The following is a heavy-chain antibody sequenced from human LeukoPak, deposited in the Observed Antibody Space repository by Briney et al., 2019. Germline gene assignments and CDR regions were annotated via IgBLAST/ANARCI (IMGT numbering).Heavy chain of an antibody. D-gene: IGHD3-16*01. Sequence: GGSLRLSCAAAGFTFSSYEMNGVRQAPGKGLEWVSYISSSRSTIYYADSVKGRFTISRDNAKNSLYLQMNSLRAEDTAVYYCARDLRAVWGRYNERYFDYWGQGTLVTVSS. CDR2: ISSSRSTI. CDR1: GFTFSSYE. J-gene: IGHJ4*02. CDR3: ARDLRAVWGRYNERYFDY. V-gene: IGHV3-48*03.